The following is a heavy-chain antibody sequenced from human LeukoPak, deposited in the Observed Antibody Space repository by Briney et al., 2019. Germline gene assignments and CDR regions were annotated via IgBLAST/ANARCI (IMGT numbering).Heavy chain of an antibody. CDR3: ASAVAGTAYYYYMDV. CDR1: GFTVSSNY. CDR2: IYSGGST. Sequence: GGSLRLSCAASGFTVSSNYMSWVRQAPGKGLEWVSVIYSGGSTYYADSVKGRFTISRDNSKNTLYLQMNSLRAEDTAVYYCASAVAGTAYYYYMDVWGKGTTVTISS. D-gene: IGHD6-19*01. V-gene: IGHV3-66*01. J-gene: IGHJ6*03.